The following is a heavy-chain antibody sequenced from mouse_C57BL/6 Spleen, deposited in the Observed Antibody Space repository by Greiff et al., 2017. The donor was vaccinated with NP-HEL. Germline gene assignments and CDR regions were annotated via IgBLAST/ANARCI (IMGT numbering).Heavy chain of an antibody. J-gene: IGHJ4*01. CDR2: INYDGSST. D-gene: IGHD1-1*01. V-gene: IGHV5-16*01. CDR3: ARYNYGSSGDYAMDY. Sequence: EVQVVESEGGLVQPGSSMKLSCTASGFTFSDYYMAWVRQVPEKGLEWVANINYDGSSTYYLDSLKSRFIISRDNAKNILYLQMSSLKSEDTATYYCARYNYGSSGDYAMDYWGQGTSVTVSS. CDR1: GFTFSDYY.